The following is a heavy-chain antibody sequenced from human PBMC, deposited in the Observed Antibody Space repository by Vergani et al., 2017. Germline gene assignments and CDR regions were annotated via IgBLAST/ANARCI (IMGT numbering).Heavy chain of an antibody. D-gene: IGHD2-2*01. Sequence: QVQLVQSGAEVKKPGASVKVSCKASGYTFTSNYMHWVRQAPGQGLEWMGIINPSGGSTSYAQKFQGRVTMTRDTSTSTVYMELSSLRSEDTAVYYCALVVVVPAAMYYFDYWGQGTLVTVSS. J-gene: IGHJ4*02. CDR1: GYTFTSNY. CDR2: INPSGGST. V-gene: IGHV1-46*03. CDR3: ALVVVVPAAMYYFDY.